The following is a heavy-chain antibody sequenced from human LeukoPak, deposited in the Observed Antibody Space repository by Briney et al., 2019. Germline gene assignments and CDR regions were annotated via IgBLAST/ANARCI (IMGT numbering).Heavy chain of an antibody. CDR1: GFSLGNYA. V-gene: IGHV3-23*01. Sequence: GGSLRLSCVASGFSLGNYAMSWVRQAPGKGLQWVSQISGTGGATWYAGFARDRFTISRDNSKKTLYLQMSGLRVEDTAMYYCVNDHRDTYGMNWFVSWGQGTLLIVSS. CDR3: VNDHRDTYGMNWFVS. J-gene: IGHJ5*01. CDR2: ISGTGGAT. D-gene: IGHD1-14*01.